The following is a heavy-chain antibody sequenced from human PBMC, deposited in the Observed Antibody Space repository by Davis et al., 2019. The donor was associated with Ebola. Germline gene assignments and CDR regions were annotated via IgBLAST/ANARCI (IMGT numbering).Heavy chain of an antibody. J-gene: IGHJ4*02. CDR1: GFALSSHA. CDR3: AREGRRSRYGGNPGEPGY. V-gene: IGHV3-23*01. D-gene: IGHD4-23*01. CDR2: ISGHGDIT. Sequence: GESLKISCAASGFALSSHAMSWVRQAPEKGLEWVSAISGHGDITHYADSVKGRFTISRDNSKNTLYLQMNSLRAEDTAVYYCAREGRRSRYGGNPGEPGYWGQGTLVTVSS.